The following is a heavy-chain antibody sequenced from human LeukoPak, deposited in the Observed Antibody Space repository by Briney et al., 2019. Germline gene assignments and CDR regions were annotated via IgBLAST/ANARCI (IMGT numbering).Heavy chain of an antibody. V-gene: IGHV3-23*01. CDR2: VSGSGGST. CDR1: GFTFSSYS. CDR3: AKASGYSYGYWYYGMDV. Sequence: SGGSLRLSCAASGFTFSSYSMIWVRPAPGKWLGWVSGVSGSGGSTYYADSGTGRFTISRDIYENTPYLQMNSLTAEDTAVYYCAKASGYSYGYWYYGMDVWGQGTTVTVSS. J-gene: IGHJ6*02. D-gene: IGHD5-18*01.